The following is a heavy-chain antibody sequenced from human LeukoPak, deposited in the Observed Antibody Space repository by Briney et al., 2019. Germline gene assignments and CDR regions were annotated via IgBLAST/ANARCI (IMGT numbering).Heavy chain of an antibody. CDR1: GDSIYSLDL. V-gene: IGHV4-59*11. CDR2: IYYNGNT. CDR3: ARGRSNYYGMDV. J-gene: IGHJ6*02. Sequence: SETLSLTCTVSGDSIYSLDLWSWVRQPPGKGLEWIGYIYYNGNTNYSPSLKSRVTMSVDTSKNLFSLKVSSVTAADTAVYYCARGRSNYYGMDVWGQGTTVTVSS. D-gene: IGHD1-26*01.